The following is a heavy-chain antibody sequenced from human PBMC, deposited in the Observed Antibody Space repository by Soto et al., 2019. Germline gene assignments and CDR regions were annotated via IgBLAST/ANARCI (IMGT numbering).Heavy chain of an antibody. Sequence: PVGSLRPSCAASGFTLSSYGMHWVRQAPGKGLEWLAVISYDGNNRYYVDSVRGRFIISRDNSKNTVYLQMNSLRAEDTAVYYCAKDGAAAGHNWFDPWGQGTLVTVSS. V-gene: IGHV3-30*18. CDR3: AKDGAAAGHNWFDP. J-gene: IGHJ5*02. D-gene: IGHD6-13*01. CDR1: GFTLSSYG. CDR2: ISYDGNNR.